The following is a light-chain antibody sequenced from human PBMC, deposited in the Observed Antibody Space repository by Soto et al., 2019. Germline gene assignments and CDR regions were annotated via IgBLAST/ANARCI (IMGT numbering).Light chain of an antibody. CDR1: SSDVGSYNL. CDR3: CSYGGSTPYV. CDR2: EGS. V-gene: IGLV2-23*01. Sequence: QSVLTQPASVSGSPGQSITISCTGTSSDVGSYNLVSWYQQHPGKAPKLMIYEGSKRPSGVSNRFSGSKSGNTASLTISGLQAEDEADYYCCSYGGSTPYVFGTRTKLTVL. J-gene: IGLJ1*01.